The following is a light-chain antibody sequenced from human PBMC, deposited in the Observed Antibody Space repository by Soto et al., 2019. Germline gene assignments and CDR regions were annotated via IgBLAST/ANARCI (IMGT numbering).Light chain of an antibody. Sequence: SYELTQPPSVSVAPGQTARITCGGSNIATKNVHWYQQQPGQAPVLLIYKDSGRPSGIPVRFSGSSSGTTVTLTISGAQVEDEADYYCYSATDDHYVFGTGTKLTVL. CDR2: KDS. V-gene: IGLV3-27*01. CDR1: NIATKN. CDR3: YSATDDHYV. J-gene: IGLJ1*01.